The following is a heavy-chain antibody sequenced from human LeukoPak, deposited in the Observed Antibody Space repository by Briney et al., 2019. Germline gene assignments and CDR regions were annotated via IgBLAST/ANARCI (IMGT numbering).Heavy chain of an antibody. Sequence: PGGSLRLSCAASGFTFSDYYMTWIRQAPGKGLEWVSYITSSGNTIYYADSVKGRFTISRDNAKNSLYLQMNSLRAEDTAVYYCARDLLFRTSGGSWLYWGQGTLVTVSS. J-gene: IGHJ4*02. CDR2: ITSSGNTI. CDR3: ARDLLFRTSGGSWLY. D-gene: IGHD2-15*01. CDR1: GFTFSDYY. V-gene: IGHV3-11*01.